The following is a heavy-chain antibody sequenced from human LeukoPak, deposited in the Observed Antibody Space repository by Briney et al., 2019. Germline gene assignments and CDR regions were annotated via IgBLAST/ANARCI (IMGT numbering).Heavy chain of an antibody. CDR2: IYHSGST. D-gene: IGHD1-26*01. J-gene: IGHJ5*02. CDR1: GGSISSSSYY. Sequence: SETLSLTCTVSGGSISSSSYYWGWIRQPPGKGLEWIGYIYHSGSTYYNPSLKSRVTISVDRSKNQFSLKLSSVTAADTAVYYCARGALEPSGINWFDPWGQGTLVTVSS. V-gene: IGHV4-39*07. CDR3: ARGALEPSGINWFDP.